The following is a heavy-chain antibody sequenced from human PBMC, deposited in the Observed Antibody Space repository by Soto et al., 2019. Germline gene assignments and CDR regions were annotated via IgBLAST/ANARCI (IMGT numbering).Heavy chain of an antibody. V-gene: IGHV4-59*01. CDR3: ARAYGGYADY. CDR2: IYYSGST. CDR1: GGSISSYY. J-gene: IGHJ4*02. D-gene: IGHD5-12*01. Sequence: SETLSLNCTVSGGSISSYYWSWIRQPPGKGLEWIGYIYYSGSTNYNPSLKSRVTISVDTSKNQFSLKLSSVTAADTAVYYCARAYGGYADYWGQGALVTVCS.